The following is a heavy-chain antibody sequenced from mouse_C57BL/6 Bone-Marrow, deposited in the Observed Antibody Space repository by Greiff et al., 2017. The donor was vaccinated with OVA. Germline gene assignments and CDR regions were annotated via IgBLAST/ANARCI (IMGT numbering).Heavy chain of an antibody. CDR2: IYPGSGST. D-gene: IGHD1-1*01. Sequence: QVQLKQPGAELVKPGASVKMSCKASGYTFTSYWITWVKQRPGQGLEWIGDIYPGSGSTNYNEKFKSKATLTVDTSSSTAYMQLSSLTSEDSAVYYCARGDYYGSSYCAMDYWGQGTSVTVSS. CDR1: GYTFTSYW. CDR3: ARGDYYGSSYCAMDY. J-gene: IGHJ4*01. V-gene: IGHV1-55*01.